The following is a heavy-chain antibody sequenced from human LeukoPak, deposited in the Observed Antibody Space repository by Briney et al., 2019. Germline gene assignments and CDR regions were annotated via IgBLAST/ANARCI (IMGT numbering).Heavy chain of an antibody. CDR1: GGSISSYY. V-gene: IGHV4-39*01. D-gene: IGHD6-13*01. Sequence: PSETLSLTCTVSGGSISSYYWGWIRQPPGKGLEWIGSIYYSGSTYYNPSLKSRVTISVDTSKNQFSLKLSSVTAADTAVYYCARHRAGIAAAGWGQGTLVTVSS. J-gene: IGHJ4*02. CDR3: ARHRAGIAAAG. CDR2: IYYSGST.